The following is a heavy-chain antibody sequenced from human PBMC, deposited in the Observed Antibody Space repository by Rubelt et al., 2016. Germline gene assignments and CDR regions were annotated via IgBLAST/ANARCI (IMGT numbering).Heavy chain of an antibody. CDR3: ARSLRDNGGVFDY. Sequence: SGQPGRSLRLSCTASGFIFGDYAMHWVRQSPGRGLEWVSGITWNSGSIDYADSVKGRFTISRDNAKNSLYLQMNTLRAEDTAVYYCARSLRDNGGVFDYWGQGTLVTVSS. D-gene: IGHD4-23*01. J-gene: IGHJ4*02. CDR1: GFIFGDYA. CDR2: ITWNSGSI. V-gene: IGHV3-9*01.